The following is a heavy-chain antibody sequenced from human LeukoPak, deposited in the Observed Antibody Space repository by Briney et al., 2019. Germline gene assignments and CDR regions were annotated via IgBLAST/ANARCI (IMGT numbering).Heavy chain of an antibody. V-gene: IGHV1-2*02. CDR3: ATLGATSFAY. CDR1: GYTFSDYY. D-gene: IGHD1-26*01. J-gene: IGHJ4*02. CDR2: IVPHSGGT. Sequence: ASVKVSCKTSGYTFSDYYIHWVRQAPGQGLDWMEWIVPHSGGTKYAQKLQGRVTMTRDTSISTAYMEPSRLRYDATAVYYCATLGATSFAYWGQGALVTVSS.